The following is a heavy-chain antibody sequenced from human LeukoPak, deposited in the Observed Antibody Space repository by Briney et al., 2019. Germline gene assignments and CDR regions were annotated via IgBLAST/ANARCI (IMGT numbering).Heavy chain of an antibody. D-gene: IGHD3-22*01. CDR1: GGSISSRGYY. CDR3: ARGYYDSSGYSADFDY. CDR2: IYYSGST. Sequence: PSQTLSLTCTVSGGSISSRGYYCSSIRQHPAKGLEWIGYIYYSGSTYYNPSLKSRVTISVDTSKNQFSLKLSSVTAADTAVYYCARGYYDSSGYSADFDYWGQGTLVTVSS. V-gene: IGHV4-31*03. J-gene: IGHJ4*02.